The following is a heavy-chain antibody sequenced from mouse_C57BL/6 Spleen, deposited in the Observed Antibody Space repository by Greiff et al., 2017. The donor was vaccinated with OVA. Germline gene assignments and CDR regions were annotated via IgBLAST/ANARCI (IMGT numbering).Heavy chain of an antibody. CDR2: INPNNGGT. CDR1: GYTFTDYY. CDR3: ASYDYDVLRV. D-gene: IGHD2-4*01. J-gene: IGHJ1*03. V-gene: IGHV1-26*01. Sequence: EVQLQQSGPELVKPGASVKISCKASGYTFTDYYMNWVKQSHGKSLEWIGDINPNNGGTSYNQKFKGKATLTVDKSSSTAYMELRSLTSEDSAVYYCASYDYDVLRVWGTGTTVTVSS.